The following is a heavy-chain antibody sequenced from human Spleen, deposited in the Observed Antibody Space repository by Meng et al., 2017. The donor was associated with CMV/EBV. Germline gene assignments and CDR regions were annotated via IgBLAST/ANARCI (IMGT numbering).Heavy chain of an antibody. CDR2: INPDNGDT. D-gene: IGHD7-27*01. V-gene: IGHV1-2*06. Sequence: QLQLVQSGAEVKRPGAALKVSCEASGYAFSGYYIHWIRQAPGQGLEWMGRINPDNGDTKESQQFQGRVTMTRDTSIRTAYMELTRLKSGDTAVYYCARGNWGSRYFDLWGRGTLVTVSS. CDR1: GYAFSGYY. CDR3: ARGNWGSRYFDL. J-gene: IGHJ2*01.